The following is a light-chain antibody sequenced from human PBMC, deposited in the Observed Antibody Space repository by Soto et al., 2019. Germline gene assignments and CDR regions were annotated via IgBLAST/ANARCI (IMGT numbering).Light chain of an antibody. Sequence: QSALTQPPSASGSPGQSVGISCTGTSSDVGGYNYVSWYQQHPGKAPKLMIYEVTKRPSGVPDLFSGYKSGNTSSLPVSGLQSEYEADYYCSSSSGSNNLVFGGGTKLTVL. V-gene: IGLV2-8*01. J-gene: IGLJ2*01. CDR3: SSSSGSNNLV. CDR1: SSDVGGYNY. CDR2: EVT.